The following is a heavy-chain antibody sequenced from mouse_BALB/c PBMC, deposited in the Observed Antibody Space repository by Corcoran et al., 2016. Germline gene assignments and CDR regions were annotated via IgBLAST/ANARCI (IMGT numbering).Heavy chain of an antibody. D-gene: IGHD1-1*01. V-gene: IGHV12-3*02. CDR2: ITHSGET. CDR1: GFPITSGYY. Sequence: QMQLQESGPGLVKHSQSLFLACSITGFPITSGYYWIWIRQSPGKPLEWMGYITHSGETFYNPSLQSPISITRETSKNQFFLQLNSVTTEDTAMYYCAGYYYGYWYFDVWGAGTTVTVSS. CDR3: AGYYYGYWYFDV. J-gene: IGHJ1*01.